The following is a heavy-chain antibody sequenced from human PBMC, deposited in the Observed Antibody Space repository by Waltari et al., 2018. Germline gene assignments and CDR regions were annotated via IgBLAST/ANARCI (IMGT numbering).Heavy chain of an antibody. Sequence: QVQLVQSGAEVKKPGASVKVSCKASGYTFTSYDINWVRQATGQGLEWMGWMNPNSGNTGYAQKFQGKVTMTRNTSISTAYMELSSLRSEDTAVYYCARGVLWGGPIKQQLPPGFDYWGQGTLVTVSS. J-gene: IGHJ4*02. CDR2: MNPNSGNT. CDR3: ARGVLWGGPIKQQLPPGFDY. CDR1: GYTFTSYD. D-gene: IGHD6-13*01. V-gene: IGHV1-8*01.